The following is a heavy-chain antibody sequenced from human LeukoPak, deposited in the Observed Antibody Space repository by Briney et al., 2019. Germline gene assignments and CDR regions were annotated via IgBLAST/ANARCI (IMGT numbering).Heavy chain of an antibody. CDR3: ARDPTAHYYYYYMDV. V-gene: IGHV3-20*04. CDR1: GFTFDDYG. J-gene: IGHJ6*03. CDR2: INWNGGST. Sequence: PGRSLRLSCTASGFTFDDYGMSWVRQAPGKGLEWVSGINWNGGSTGYADSVKGRFTISRDNAKNSLYLQMNSLRAEDTALYYCARDPTAHYYYYYMDVWGKGTTVTVSS.